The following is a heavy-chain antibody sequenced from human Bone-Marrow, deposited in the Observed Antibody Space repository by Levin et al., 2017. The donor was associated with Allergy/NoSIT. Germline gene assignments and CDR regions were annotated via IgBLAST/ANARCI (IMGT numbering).Heavy chain of an antibody. J-gene: IGHJ4*02. CDR2: ISYDGSNK. Sequence: GGSLRLSCAASGFTFSSYGMHWVRQAPGKGLEWVAVISYDGSNKYYADSVKGRFTISRDNSKNTLYLQMNSLRAEDTAVYYCAKTKRFSTSVGGIDYWGQGTLVTVSS. D-gene: IGHD1-26*01. V-gene: IGHV3-30*18. CDR3: AKTKRFSTSVGGIDY. CDR1: GFTFSSYG.